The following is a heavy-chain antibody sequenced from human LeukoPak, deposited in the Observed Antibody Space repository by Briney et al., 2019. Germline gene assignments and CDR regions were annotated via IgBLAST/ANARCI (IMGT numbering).Heavy chain of an antibody. CDR3: AKCGYSGYDQPNEYYFDY. V-gene: IGHV3-30*02. J-gene: IGHJ4*02. CDR1: GFTFSSYG. Sequence: PGGSLRLSCAASGFTFSSYGMHWVRQAPGKGLEWVAFIRYDGSNKYYADSVKGRFTISRDNSKNTLYLQMNSLRAEDTAVYYCAKCGYSGYDQPNEYYFDYWGQGTLVTVSS. D-gene: IGHD5-12*01. CDR2: IRYDGSNK.